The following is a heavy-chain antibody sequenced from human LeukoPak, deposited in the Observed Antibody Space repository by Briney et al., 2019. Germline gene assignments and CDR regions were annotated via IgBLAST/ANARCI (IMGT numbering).Heavy chain of an antibody. V-gene: IGHV3-66*01. CDR3: ARADYGDYALAFDY. CDR2: IYSGGST. CDR1: GFTFSSYA. J-gene: IGHJ4*02. Sequence: PGGSLRLSCAASGFTFSSYAMSWVRQAPGKGLEWVSVIYSGGSTYYADSVKGRFTISRDNSKNTLYLQMNSLRAEDTAVYYCARADYGDYALAFDYWGQGTLVTVSS. D-gene: IGHD4-17*01.